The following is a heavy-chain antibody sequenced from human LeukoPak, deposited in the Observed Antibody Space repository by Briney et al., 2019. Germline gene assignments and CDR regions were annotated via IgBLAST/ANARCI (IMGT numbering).Heavy chain of an antibody. CDR1: GFTFSSYA. CDR3: AILTSSGSWHSDY. J-gene: IGHJ4*02. D-gene: IGHD1-26*01. V-gene: IGHV3-23*01. CDR2: ISGSGGST. Sequence: PGGSLRLSCAASGFTFSSYAMSWVRQAPGKGLEWVSAISGSGGSTYYADSVKGRFTISRDNSKNTLYLQMNSLRAEDTAVYYCAILTSSGSWHSDYWGQGTLVTVSS.